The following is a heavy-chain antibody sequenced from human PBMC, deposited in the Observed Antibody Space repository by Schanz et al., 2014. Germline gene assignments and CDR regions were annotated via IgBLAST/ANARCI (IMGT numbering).Heavy chain of an antibody. J-gene: IGHJ5*02. CDR2: IYYSGST. CDR1: GGSISSSTYY. Sequence: QVQLQESGPGQVRPSETLSLTCTVSGGSISSSTYYWGWIRQPPGKGLEWIGIIYYSGSTYYNTSLKSRVTISVDASKNQFSLNLSSVTAADTAVYYCARVPEPGWFDPWGQGTLVTVSS. D-gene: IGHD1-26*01. CDR3: ARVPEPGWFDP. V-gene: IGHV4-39*07.